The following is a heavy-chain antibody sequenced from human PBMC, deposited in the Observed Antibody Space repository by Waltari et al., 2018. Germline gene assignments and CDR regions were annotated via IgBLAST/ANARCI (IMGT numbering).Heavy chain of an antibody. CDR1: GFTFTWYS. D-gene: IGHD2-2*01. CDR3: ARRSSTGVFRALDI. V-gene: IGHV3-30*19. J-gene: IGHJ3*02. Sequence: QVHLVESGGGVVQPGRSLRLSCAASGFTFTWYSLNWVRQAPGKGLGWVACSTGDGTTDHYADSVKGRFTISRDNSKNTLFLQMNSLKAEDTAIYYCARRSSTGVFRALDIWGQGTMVSVSS. CDR2: STGDGTTD.